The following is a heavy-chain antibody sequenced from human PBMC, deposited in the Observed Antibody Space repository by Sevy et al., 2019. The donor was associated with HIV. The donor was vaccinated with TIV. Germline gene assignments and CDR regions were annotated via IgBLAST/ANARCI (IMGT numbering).Heavy chain of an antibody. Sequence: GGSLRLSCAASGVTFSSYGIHWVRQAPGKGLEWVAGISYDGSKKNHAESMKGRFTISRDNSKNTLYLEMSSMRPEDTAVYYWAHSSGRYGYYYGLDVWGQGTTVTVSS. D-gene: IGHD3-3*01. J-gene: IGHJ6*02. CDR3: AHSSGRYGYYYGLDV. V-gene: IGHV3-30*03. CDR1: GVTFSSYG. CDR2: ISYDGSKK.